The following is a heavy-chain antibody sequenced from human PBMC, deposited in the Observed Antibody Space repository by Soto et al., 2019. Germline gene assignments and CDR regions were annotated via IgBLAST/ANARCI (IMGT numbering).Heavy chain of an antibody. Sequence: ASVKVSCTASGGTFSSYAISWVRQAPGQGLEWMGGIIPIFGTANYAQKFQGRVTITADESTSTAYMELSSLRSEDTAVYYCARGLRGSARYYYYGMDVWGQGTTVTV. D-gene: IGHD6-25*01. J-gene: IGHJ6*02. CDR2: IIPIFGTA. CDR1: GGTFSSYA. V-gene: IGHV1-69*13. CDR3: ARGLRGSARYYYYGMDV.